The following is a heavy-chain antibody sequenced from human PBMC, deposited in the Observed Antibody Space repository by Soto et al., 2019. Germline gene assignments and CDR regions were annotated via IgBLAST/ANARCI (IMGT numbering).Heavy chain of an antibody. CDR3: AREAGAFVY. Sequence: QVQLVQSGAEVKKPGDSVKVSCKASGYTFTSYYMHWVRQAPGQGLEWMGIINPSGGSTSYAQKFQGRVNMTRDTFTSTVYMELSSLRSEDTAVYSGAREAGAFVYLGQGTLLTVSS. V-gene: IGHV1-46*01. CDR1: GYTFTSYY. J-gene: IGHJ4*02. CDR2: INPSGGST. D-gene: IGHD6-19*01.